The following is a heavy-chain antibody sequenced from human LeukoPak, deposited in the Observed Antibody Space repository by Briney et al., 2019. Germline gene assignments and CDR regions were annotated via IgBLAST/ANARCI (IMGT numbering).Heavy chain of an antibody. CDR1: GFTFSSYA. CDR2: ISGSGGST. D-gene: IGHD3-9*01. V-gene: IGHV3-23*01. CDR3: AKHVLRYFDWLLYIDY. Sequence: GGSLRPSCAASGFTFSSYAMSWVRQAPGKGLEWVSAISGSGGSTYYADSVRGRFTISRDNSKNTLYLQMNSLRAEDTAVYYCAKHVLRYFDWLLYIDYWGQGTLVTVSS. J-gene: IGHJ4*02.